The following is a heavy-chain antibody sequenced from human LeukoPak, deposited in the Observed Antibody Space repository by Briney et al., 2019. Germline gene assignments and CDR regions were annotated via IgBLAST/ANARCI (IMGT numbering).Heavy chain of an antibody. CDR1: GGSISSSSYY. J-gene: IGHJ4*02. D-gene: IGHD3-3*01. CDR3: ARSLYDFWSGSSFDY. CDR2: IYYSGST. Sequence: PSETLSLTCTVSGGSISSSSYYWGWIRQPPGKGLEWIGRIYYSGSTYYNPSLKSRVTISVDTSKSQFSLKLSSVTAADTAVYYCARSLYDFWSGSSFDYWGQGTLVTVSS. V-gene: IGHV4-39*01.